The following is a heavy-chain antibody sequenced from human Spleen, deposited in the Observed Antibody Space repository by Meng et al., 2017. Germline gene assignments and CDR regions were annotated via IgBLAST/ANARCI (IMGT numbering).Heavy chain of an antibody. CDR3: AREASGWPHFDF. V-gene: IGHV7-4-1*02. CDR1: GYTFTSYD. D-gene: IGHD6-25*01. Sequence: QVQLVQSGAEVKKPGAAVKVSCKASGYTFTSYDINWVRQATGQGLEWMGWMNNNTGNPTYAQGFTGRFVFSLDTSVSTTYLQITSLKAEDTAVYYCAREASGWPHFDFWGQGTLVTVSS. CDR2: MNNNTGNP. J-gene: IGHJ4*02.